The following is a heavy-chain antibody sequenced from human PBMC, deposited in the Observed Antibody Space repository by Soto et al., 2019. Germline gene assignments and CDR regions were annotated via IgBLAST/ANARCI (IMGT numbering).Heavy chain of an antibody. V-gene: IGHV5-10-1*03. CDR3: ARSLAYCTGGTCYKGYGMDV. J-gene: IGHJ6*02. Sequence: EVQLVQSGAEVKKPGESLRISCKGSGFTFTRHWISWVRQMPGGGLKWMGKIDPSDSYTNYSPSFQGHVTISADKSINTAYLQWSGLQASDTAMYYCARSLAYCTGGTCYKGYGMDVWGQGTTVIVSS. CDR2: IDPSDSYT. D-gene: IGHD2-8*02. CDR1: GFTFTRHW.